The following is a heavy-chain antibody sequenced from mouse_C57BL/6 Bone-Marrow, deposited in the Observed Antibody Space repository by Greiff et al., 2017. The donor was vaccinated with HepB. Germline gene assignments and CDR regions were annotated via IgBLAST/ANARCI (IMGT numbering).Heavy chain of an antibody. V-gene: IGHV1-76*01. CDR2: IYPGSGNT. CDR1: GYTFTDYY. D-gene: IGHD2-3*01. Sequence: QVQLQQSGAELVRPGASVKLSCKASGYTFTDYYINWVKQRPGQGLEWIARIYPGSGNTYYNEKFKGKATLTAEKSSSTAYMQLSSLTSEDSAVYFCERMRVYDARYFNVWGTGTTVTVSS. J-gene: IGHJ1*03. CDR3: ERMRVYDARYFNV.